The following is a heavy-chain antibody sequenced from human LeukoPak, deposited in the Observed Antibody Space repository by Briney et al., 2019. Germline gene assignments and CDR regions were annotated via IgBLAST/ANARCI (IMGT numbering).Heavy chain of an antibody. J-gene: IGHJ4*01. D-gene: IGHD3-10*01. CDR1: GFTFSTFG. CDR2: IQYDGSIE. V-gene: IGHV3-30*02. CDR3: AKDQGVVGSYDY. Sequence: GGSLRLSCAASGFTFSTFGMNWVRQAPDKGLEWVAFIQYDGSIEYYADSVKGRFTISRDNSKNTLYLQMNSLRGDDTAVYYCAKDQGVVGSYDYWGHGTLVTVSS.